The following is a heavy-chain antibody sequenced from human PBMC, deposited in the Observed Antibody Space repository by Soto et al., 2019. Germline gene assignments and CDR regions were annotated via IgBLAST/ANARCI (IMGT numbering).Heavy chain of an antibody. J-gene: IGHJ5*02. CDR3: ARGVRCSSTSCQPYNWFDP. Sequence: QVQLQQWGAGLLKPSETLSLTCAVYGGSFSGYYWSWIRQPPGKGLEWIGEINHSGSTNYNPSLKSRVTISVDTSKNQFSLKLSSVTAADTAVYYCARGVRCSSTSCQPYNWFDPWGQGTLVTVSS. D-gene: IGHD2-2*01. V-gene: IGHV4-34*01. CDR2: INHSGST. CDR1: GGSFSGYY.